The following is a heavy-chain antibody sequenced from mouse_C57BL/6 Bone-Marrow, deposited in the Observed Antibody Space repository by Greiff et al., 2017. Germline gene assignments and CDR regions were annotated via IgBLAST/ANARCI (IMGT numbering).Heavy chain of an antibody. V-gene: IGHV1-26*01. CDR1: GYTFTDYY. Sequence: EVQLQQSGPELVKPGASVKISCKASGYTFTDYYMNWVKQSHGKSLEWIGDINPNNGGTSYNQKFKGKATLTVDKSSSTAYMELRSLTSEDSAVYYCAVYVRAYWGQGTLVTVSA. CDR3: AVYVRAY. CDR2: INPNNGGT. D-gene: IGHD1-1*01. J-gene: IGHJ3*01.